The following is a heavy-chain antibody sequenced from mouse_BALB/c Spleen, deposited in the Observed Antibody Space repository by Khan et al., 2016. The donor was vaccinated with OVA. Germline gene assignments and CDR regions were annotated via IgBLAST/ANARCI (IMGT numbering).Heavy chain of an antibody. CDR2: IDTFSGDT. CDR1: GYSFTSYY. Sequence: VQLQQSGPELMKPGASVKLSCKASGYSFTSYYIHWVMQSHGKSLEWIGYIDTFSGDTSYNQKFKGKTTLTVDKASSTAYIHLSNLKSEDSAVYYCTRHGFVAWFTYWGQGTLVTVSA. CDR3: TRHGFVAWFTY. J-gene: IGHJ3*01. D-gene: IGHD2-2*01. V-gene: IGHV1S135*01.